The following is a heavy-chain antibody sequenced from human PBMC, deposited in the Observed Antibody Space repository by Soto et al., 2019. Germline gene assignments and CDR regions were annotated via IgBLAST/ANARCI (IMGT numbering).Heavy chain of an antibody. CDR1: GGSINTGDYY. CDR2: IYYSGTT. D-gene: IGHD3-3*01. V-gene: IGHV4-30-4*01. CDR3: VRGVDFEGFSPYGMDV. Sequence: QMQLQESGPGLVKASQTLSLTCTVSGGSINTGDYYWTWIRQPRGKGLEWIGYIYYSGTTYYNPSLKSRVSLSLDTSKNHFSLRLTSVTAADTAVYYCVRGVDFEGFSPYGMDVWGQGTTVTVSS. J-gene: IGHJ6*02.